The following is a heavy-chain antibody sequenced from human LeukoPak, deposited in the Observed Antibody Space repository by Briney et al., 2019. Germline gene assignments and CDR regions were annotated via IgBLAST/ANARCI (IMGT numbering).Heavy chain of an antibody. Sequence: GESLKISCKASGYMFTNYWIAWVRQMPGKGLEWMGIISPDDPDTRYSPSFQGQVTVSADKSITTASLRWSSLKASDTAVYYCARLESSTASGFDYWGQGTLVTVSS. CDR2: ISPDDPDT. CDR1: GYMFTNYW. V-gene: IGHV5-51*01. D-gene: IGHD3-16*02. CDR3: ARLESSTASGFDY. J-gene: IGHJ4*02.